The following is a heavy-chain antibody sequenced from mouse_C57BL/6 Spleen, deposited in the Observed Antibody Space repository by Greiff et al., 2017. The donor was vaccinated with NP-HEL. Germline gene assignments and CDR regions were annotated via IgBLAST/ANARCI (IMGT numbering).Heavy chain of an antibody. J-gene: IGHJ4*01. CDR2: ISSGSSTI. CDR1: GFTFSDYG. Sequence: EVKLVESGGGLVKPGGSLKLSCAASGFTFSDYGMHWVRQAPEKGLEWVAYISSGSSTIYYADTVKGRFTISRDNAKNTLFLQMTSLRSEDTAMYYCARGVYYGSSPHPMDYWGQGTSVTVSS. D-gene: IGHD1-1*01. CDR3: ARGVYYGSSPHPMDY. V-gene: IGHV5-17*01.